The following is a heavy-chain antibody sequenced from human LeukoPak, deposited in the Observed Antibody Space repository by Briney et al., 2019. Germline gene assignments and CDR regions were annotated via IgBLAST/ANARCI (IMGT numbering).Heavy chain of an antibody. CDR3: AREAADSSGYYAY. D-gene: IGHD3-22*01. CDR2: INSGGGTT. V-gene: IGHV1-46*01. Sequence: GASVKVSCKTSGYTFSNYYMHWVRQAPGQGHEWMGIINSGGGTTSYAQKFEGRVTMTRDTSTSTVYMELRSLRSEDTAVYYCAREAADSSGYYAYWGQGTLVIVSS. CDR1: GYTFSNYY. J-gene: IGHJ4*02.